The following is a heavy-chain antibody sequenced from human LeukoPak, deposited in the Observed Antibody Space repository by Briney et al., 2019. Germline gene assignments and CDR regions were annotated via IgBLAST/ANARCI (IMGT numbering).Heavy chain of an antibody. CDR2: INHSGST. V-gene: IGHV4-34*01. D-gene: IGHD1-1*01. Sequence: SETLSLTCAVYGGSFSGYYWSWIRQPPGKGLEWIGEINHSGSTNYNPSLKSRVTISVDTSKNQFSLKLSSVTAADTAVYYCARGRTRRNWFDPWGQGTLVIVSS. CDR3: ARGRTRRNWFDP. J-gene: IGHJ5*02. CDR1: GGSFSGYY.